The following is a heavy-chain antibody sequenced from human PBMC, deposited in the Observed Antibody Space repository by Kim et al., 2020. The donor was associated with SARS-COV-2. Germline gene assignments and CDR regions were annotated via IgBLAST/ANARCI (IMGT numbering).Heavy chain of an antibody. CDR3: AKSDCAGGTCFLINY. J-gene: IGHJ4*02. Sequence: DSGKGRFTISRDNSRNKLFLVMSALRAEDTAVYYCAKSDCAGGTCFLINYWGQGTLVTVSS. D-gene: IGHD2-8*02. V-gene: IGHV3-23*01.